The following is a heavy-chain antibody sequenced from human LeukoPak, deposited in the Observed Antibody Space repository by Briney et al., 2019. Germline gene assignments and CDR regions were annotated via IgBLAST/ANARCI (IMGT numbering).Heavy chain of an antibody. J-gene: IGHJ6*04. D-gene: IGHD3-10*01. Sequence: PGGSLRLSCAASGFTFSSYSMNWVRHAPGKGLERVSSISSSSSYIYYADSVKGRFTISRDNAKNSLYLQMNSLRAEDTAVYYCALLPYYGSGSYYTAAAYYGMDVWGKGTTVTVSS. V-gene: IGHV3-21*01. CDR1: GFTFSSYS. CDR2: ISSSSSYI. CDR3: ALLPYYGSGSYYTAAAYYGMDV.